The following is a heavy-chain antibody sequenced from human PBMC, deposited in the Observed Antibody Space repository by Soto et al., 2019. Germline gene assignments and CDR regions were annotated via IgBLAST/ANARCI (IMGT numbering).Heavy chain of an antibody. J-gene: IGHJ6*02. CDR3: ARIGIAAAGKRYYYYGMDV. D-gene: IGHD6-13*01. Sequence: PSETLSLTYSVSGGSISSSSYYWGWIRQPPGKGLEWIGSIYYSGSTYYNPSLKSRVTISVDTSKNQFSLKLSSVTAADTAVYYCARIGIAAAGKRYYYYGMDVWGQGTTVT. V-gene: IGHV4-39*01. CDR1: GGSISSSSYY. CDR2: IYYSGST.